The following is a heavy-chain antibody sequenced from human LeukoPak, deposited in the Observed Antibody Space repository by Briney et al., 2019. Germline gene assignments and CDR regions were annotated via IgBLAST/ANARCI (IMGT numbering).Heavy chain of an antibody. CDR3: ARDNGDYGY. J-gene: IGHJ4*02. V-gene: IGHV4-59*01. CDR1: GGSISSYY. D-gene: IGHD4-17*01. Sequence: PSETLSLTCTVSGGSISSYYWSWIRQPPGKGLEWIGYIYYSGSTNCNPSLKSRVTISVDTSKNQFSLKLSSVTAAGTAVYYCARDNGDYGYWGQGTLVTVSS. CDR2: IYYSGST.